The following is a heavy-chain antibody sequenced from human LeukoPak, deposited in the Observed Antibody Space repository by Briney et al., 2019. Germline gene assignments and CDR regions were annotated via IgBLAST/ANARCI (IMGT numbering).Heavy chain of an antibody. J-gene: IGHJ4*02. CDR3: ARRWAMTSTYFDY. Sequence: SETLSLTCAVYGGSFSGYYWSWIRQPPGKGLEWIGEINHSGSTNYNPSLKSRVTISVDTSKNQFSLKLSSVTAADTAVYYRARRWAMTSTYFDYWGQGTLVTVSS. CDR2: INHSGST. D-gene: IGHD3-16*01. V-gene: IGHV4-34*01. CDR1: GGSFSGYY.